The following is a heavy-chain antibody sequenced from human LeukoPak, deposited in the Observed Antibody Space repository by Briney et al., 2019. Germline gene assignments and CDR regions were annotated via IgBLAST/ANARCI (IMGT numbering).Heavy chain of an antibody. CDR1: GGSFSGYY. CDR3: ARGGWSAFDI. J-gene: IGHJ3*02. D-gene: IGHD3-3*01. V-gene: IGHV4-34*01. CDR2: INHSGST. Sequence: SETLSLTCAVYGGSFSGYYWSWIRQPPGKGLEWIGEINHSGSTNYNPSLKSRVTISVDTSKNQFSMKLRSVTAADTAVYYCARGGWSAFDIWGQGTMVTVSS.